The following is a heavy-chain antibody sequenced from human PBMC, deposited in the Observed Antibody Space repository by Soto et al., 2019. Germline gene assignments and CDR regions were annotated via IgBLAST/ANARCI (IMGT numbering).Heavy chain of an antibody. Sequence: ASVQVSCKASGYTFTSYGISWVRQAPGQGLEWMGWISAYNGNTNYAQKLQGRVTMTTDTSTSTAYMELRSLRSDDTAVYYCARDVGIVATYRGYYFDYWGQGTLVTVSS. CDR3: ARDVGIVATYRGYYFDY. CDR2: ISAYNGNT. D-gene: IGHD5-12*01. V-gene: IGHV1-18*01. J-gene: IGHJ4*02. CDR1: GYTFTSYG.